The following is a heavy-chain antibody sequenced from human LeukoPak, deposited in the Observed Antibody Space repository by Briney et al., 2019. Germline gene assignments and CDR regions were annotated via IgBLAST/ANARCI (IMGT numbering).Heavy chain of an antibody. V-gene: IGHV1-2*02. J-gene: IGHJ4*02. Sequence: ASVNVSCKPSGSTFTGFYTHWVRQAPGQGLEWMGWINPNNGATNYAKKFQGRVTVTRDTSISTAYLELRRLRFDDTAVYYCARDDPDRLTGYSNIDYWGQGTLVTVSS. CDR1: GSTFTGFY. CDR2: INPNNGAT. CDR3: ARDDPDRLTGYSNIDY. D-gene: IGHD3-9*01.